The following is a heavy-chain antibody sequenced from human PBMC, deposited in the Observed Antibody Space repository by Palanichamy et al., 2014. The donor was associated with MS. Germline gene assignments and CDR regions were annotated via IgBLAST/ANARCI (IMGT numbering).Heavy chain of an antibody. D-gene: IGHD5-18*01. CDR2: YPGDSDI. CDR3: ARQTGYSYGAIDY. Sequence: YPGDSDIRYSPSFQGQVTISAAKSISTAYLQWSSLKASDTAMYYCARQTGYSYGAIDYWGQGTLVTVSS. J-gene: IGHJ4*02. V-gene: IGHV5-51*01.